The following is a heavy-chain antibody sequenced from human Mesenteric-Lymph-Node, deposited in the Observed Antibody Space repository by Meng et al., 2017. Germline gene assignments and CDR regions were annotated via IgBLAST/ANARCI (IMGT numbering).Heavy chain of an antibody. Sequence: QVRLQESGPGLVKLSETLSLPCAVSGGSISSINWWTWVRQPPGKGLEWIGEIYHSGSTNYNPSLKSRVTISVDKSKNQFSLKLSSVTAADTAVYYCARVAAAGNEWFDPWGQGTLVTVSS. D-gene: IGHD6-13*01. CDR3: ARVAAAGNEWFDP. CDR2: IYHSGST. CDR1: GGSISSINW. V-gene: IGHV4-4*02. J-gene: IGHJ5*02.